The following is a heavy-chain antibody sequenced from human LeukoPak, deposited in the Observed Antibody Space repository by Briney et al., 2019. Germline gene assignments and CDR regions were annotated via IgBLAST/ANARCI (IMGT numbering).Heavy chain of an antibody. CDR2: INPSGGST. CDR3: ASGYCSGGSCYSLDY. D-gene: IGHD2-15*01. V-gene: IGHV1-46*01. CDR1: GYTFTSYG. Sequence: ASVKVSCKASGYTFTSYGISWVRQAPGQGLEWMGIINPSGGSTSYAQKFQGRVTMTRDTSTSTVYMELSSLRSEDTAVYYCASGYCSGGSCYSLDYWGQGTLVTVSS. J-gene: IGHJ4*02.